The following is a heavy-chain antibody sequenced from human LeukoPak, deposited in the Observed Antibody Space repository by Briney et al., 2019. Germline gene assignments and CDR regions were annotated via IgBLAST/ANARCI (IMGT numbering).Heavy chain of an antibody. CDR1: GYSFTSHY. Sequence: PRASVKVSCKASGYSFTSHYMHWVRQAPGQGLEWMGLINPSGSSTLYAQKFQGRVTMTRDMSTTTDYMELSSLRSEDTAVYYCARDNSVGDIAWWFDPWGQGTLVTVSS. CDR2: INPSGSST. V-gene: IGHV1-46*01. CDR3: ARDNSVGDIAWWFDP. D-gene: IGHD3-16*02. J-gene: IGHJ5*02.